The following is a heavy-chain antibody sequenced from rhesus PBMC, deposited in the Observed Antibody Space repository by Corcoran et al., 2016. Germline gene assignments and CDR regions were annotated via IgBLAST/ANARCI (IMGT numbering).Heavy chain of an antibody. D-gene: IGHD1-14*01. CDR3: AREEFSWNDRAYGLDS. CDR2: MCGILGRGWSN. V-gene: IGHV4S14*01. J-gene: IGHJ6*01. CDR1: GGSISSGYY. Sequence: QVQLEESGPGLVKPSETLSLTCAVSGGSISSGYYWGWIRQPPGKGLGGIGRMCGILGRGWSNYLNPSPKGRVALSVDTANNQFSLKLSAVTDADTAVDYCAREEFSWNDRAYGLDSWGQGVVVTVSS.